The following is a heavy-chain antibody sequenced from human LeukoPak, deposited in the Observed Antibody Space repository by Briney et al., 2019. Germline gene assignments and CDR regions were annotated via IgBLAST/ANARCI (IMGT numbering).Heavy chain of an antibody. CDR3: ARVLSAAAGFDY. D-gene: IGHD6-13*01. CDR1: GGSFSGYY. CDR2: INHSGST. J-gene: IGHJ4*02. V-gene: IGHV4-34*01. Sequence: SETLSLTCAVYGGSFSGYYWSWIRQPPGKGLEWIGEINHSGSTNYNPSLKSRVTISVDTSKNQFSLKLSSVTAADTAVYYCARVLSAAAGFDYWGQGTLVTVSS.